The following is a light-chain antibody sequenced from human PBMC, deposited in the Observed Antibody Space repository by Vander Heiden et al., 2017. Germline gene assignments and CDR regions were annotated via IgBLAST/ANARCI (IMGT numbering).Light chain of an antibody. CDR3: QQYNNEPSTT. CDR1: QSVSSN. CDR2: DAS. V-gene: IGKV3-15*01. J-gene: IGKJ3*01. Sequence: EIVLTQSPATLSVSPGERATLSCRASQSVSSNLAGYQQKPDQAPRLLIYDASTRATGIPARFSGRGSGTEFTLTISSLQSEDFAVDYCQQYNNEPSTTF.